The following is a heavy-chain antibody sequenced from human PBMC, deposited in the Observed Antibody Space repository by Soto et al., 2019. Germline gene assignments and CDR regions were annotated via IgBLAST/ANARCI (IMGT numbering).Heavy chain of an antibody. V-gene: IGHV4-4*02. CDR1: GASISTDNW. CDR2: IYHTGNT. J-gene: IGHJ3*02. Sequence: QVQLQESGPGLVKPSGTLSLTCAVSGASISTDNWWSWVRQPPGKGLEWMGEIYHTGNTFYHPSLKSRVTVSLDKSKNQFSLRLTSVTAADTAVYYCAKNTCYGGRCDNAFHIWGQGTAVTVSP. D-gene: IGHD2-15*01. CDR3: AKNTCYGGRCDNAFHI.